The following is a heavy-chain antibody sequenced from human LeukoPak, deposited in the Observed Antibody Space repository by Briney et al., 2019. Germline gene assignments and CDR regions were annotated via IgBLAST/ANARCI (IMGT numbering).Heavy chain of an antibody. CDR2: INHSGST. D-gene: IGHD2-15*01. Sequence: SETLSLTCAVYGGSFSGYYWSWIRQPPGKGLEWIGEINHSGSTNYNPSLKSRVTISVDTSKNQCSLKLSSVTAADTAVYYCARVGGTYVFDIWGQGTMVTVSS. V-gene: IGHV4-34*01. CDR1: GGSFSGYY. CDR3: ARVGGTYVFDI. J-gene: IGHJ3*02.